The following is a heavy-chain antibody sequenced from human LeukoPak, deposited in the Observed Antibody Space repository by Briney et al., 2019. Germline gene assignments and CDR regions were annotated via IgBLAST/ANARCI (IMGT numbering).Heavy chain of an antibody. Sequence: SAETLSLTCAVSGGSITNTNYYWVWIRQPPEKGLEYIGSLVYSRSTSYNPSLKSPVTMSIDTSNNHLYLKLNSLTAAATSVYYCAGLFVGEYYRSGYYSCDSGQGTLVTVTS. CDR1: GGSITNTNYY. D-gene: IGHD3-10*01. J-gene: IGHJ4*02. CDR3: AGLFVGEYYRSGYYSCD. V-gene: IGHV4-39*02. CDR2: LVYSRST.